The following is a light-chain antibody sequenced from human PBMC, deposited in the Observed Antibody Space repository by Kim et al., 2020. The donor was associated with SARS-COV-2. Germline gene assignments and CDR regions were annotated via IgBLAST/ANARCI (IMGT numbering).Light chain of an antibody. Sequence: SPEERAPLSCRASQSVTSNDLAWYQQKVGQAPRLLIYGASSRATGIPDRFSGSGSETDFTLTISKLEPEDFAVYYCQQYGSQPVTFGQGTKVDIK. CDR1: QSVTSND. CDR2: GAS. V-gene: IGKV3-20*01. J-gene: IGKJ1*01. CDR3: QQYGSQPVT.